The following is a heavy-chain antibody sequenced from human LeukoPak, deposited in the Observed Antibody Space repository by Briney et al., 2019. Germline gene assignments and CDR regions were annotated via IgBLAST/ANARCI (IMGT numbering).Heavy chain of an antibody. Sequence: GGSLRLSCAASGFTFSSYAMSWVRQAPGKGLEGVSAISGSGGSTYYADSVKGRFTISRDNSKNTLYLQMNSLRAEDTAVYYCAKDRGSYGEKDYWGQGTLVTVSS. CDR2: ISGSGGST. V-gene: IGHV3-23*01. CDR3: AKDRGSYGEKDY. CDR1: GFTFSSYA. D-gene: IGHD4-17*01. J-gene: IGHJ4*02.